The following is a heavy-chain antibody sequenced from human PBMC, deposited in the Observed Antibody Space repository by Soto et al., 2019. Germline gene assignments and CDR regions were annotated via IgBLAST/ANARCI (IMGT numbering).Heavy chain of an antibody. J-gene: IGHJ4*02. V-gene: IGHV4-4*02. CDR2: IYHSGST. D-gene: IGHD3-10*01. CDR3: ARVISPMAPSDY. Sequence: QVQLQESGPGLVKPSGTLSLTCAVSGGSISSGNWWSWVRQPPGKGLEWIGEIYHSGSTNYNPSLKSRVXXXVXXSKPQFSLRLSSVTAADTAVYYCARVISPMAPSDYWGQGTLVTVSS. CDR1: GGSISSGNW.